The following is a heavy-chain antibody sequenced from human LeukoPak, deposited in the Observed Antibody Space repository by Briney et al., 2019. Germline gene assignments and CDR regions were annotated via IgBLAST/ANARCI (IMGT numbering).Heavy chain of an antibody. CDR3: ARDGGNYYDSSGYWVPFDY. V-gene: IGHV3-7*01. D-gene: IGHD3-22*01. Sequence: GGSLRLSCAASGFTFSSYWMSWVRQAPGKGLEWVANIKQDGSEKYYVDSVKGRFTISRDNAKNSLYLQMNSLRAEDTAVYYCARDGGNYYDSSGYWVPFDYWGQGTLVTVSS. CDR2: IKQDGSEK. CDR1: GFTFSSYW. J-gene: IGHJ4*02.